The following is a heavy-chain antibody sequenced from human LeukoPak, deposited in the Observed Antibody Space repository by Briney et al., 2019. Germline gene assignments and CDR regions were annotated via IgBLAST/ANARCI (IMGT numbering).Heavy chain of an antibody. J-gene: IGHJ5*02. CDR3: ARDIRTHDSSVYYP. V-gene: IGHV1-18*01. CDR2: ISAYNGNT. CDR1: GYTFTSYG. Sequence: ASVKVSCKASGYTFTSYGISWVRQAPGQGLEWMGWISAYNGNTNYAQKLQGRVTMTTDTSTSTAYMELRSLRSDDTAVYYCARDIRTHDSSVYYPWGQGTLVTVSS. D-gene: IGHD3-22*01.